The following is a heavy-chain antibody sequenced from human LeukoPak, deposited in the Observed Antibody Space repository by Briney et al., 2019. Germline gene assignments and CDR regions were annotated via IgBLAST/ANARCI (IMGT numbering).Heavy chain of an antibody. CDR2: IIPIFCTS. D-gene: IGHD2-2*02. V-gene: IGHV1-69*13. CDR1: VGTFSSYA. CDR3: ARSSGRAAINYFDY. Sequence: ASVNVSCKASVGTFSSYAISWVRQAPGQGLEWMGGIIPIFCTSNYAQKFQGRVTITADESTSTAYMELSSLRPEDTAVYYCARSSGRAAINYFDYWGEGTLVTVSS. J-gene: IGHJ4*02.